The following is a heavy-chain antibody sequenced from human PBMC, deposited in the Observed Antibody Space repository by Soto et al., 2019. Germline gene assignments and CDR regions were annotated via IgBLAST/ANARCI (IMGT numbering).Heavy chain of an antibody. CDR2: IYHSGT. CDR1: GGSISSGGYS. V-gene: IGHV4-30-2*01. Sequence: SETLSLTCAVSGGSISSGGYSWSWIRQPPGKGLEWIGYIYHSGTYYNPSLKSRVTISLDRSKNQFSLKLTSVTAADTAVYYCARGGWCSGGTCYTAFDIWGQGPMVT. J-gene: IGHJ3*02. CDR3: ARGGWCSGGTCYTAFDI. D-gene: IGHD2-15*01.